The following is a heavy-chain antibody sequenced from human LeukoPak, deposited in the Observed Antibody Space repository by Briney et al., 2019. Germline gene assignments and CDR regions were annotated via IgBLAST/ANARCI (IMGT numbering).Heavy chain of an antibody. Sequence: PGGSLRLSCAASRFTFSSYAMTWVRRPPGKGLEWVAVISYDGNTKYYADSVKGRFTISRDNSKNTLSLQMNSLRVEDTAVYYCAKQNTITRGPIDYWGQGTLVTVSS. V-gene: IGHV3-30*18. CDR3: AKQNTITRGPIDY. D-gene: IGHD3-9*01. J-gene: IGHJ4*02. CDR1: RFTFSSYA. CDR2: ISYDGNTK.